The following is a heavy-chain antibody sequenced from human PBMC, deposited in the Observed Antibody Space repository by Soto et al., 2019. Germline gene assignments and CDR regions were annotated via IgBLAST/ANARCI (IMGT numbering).Heavy chain of an antibody. J-gene: IGHJ6*02. CDR2: ISWNSGSI. CDR1: GFTFDDYA. V-gene: IGHV3-9*01. Sequence: EVQLVESGGGLVQPGRSLRLSCAASGFTFDDYAMHWVRQAPGKGLEWVSGISWNSGSIGYADSVKGRFTISRDNAKNSLYLQMNSLRAEDTALYYCAKESGGHREVNYYGMDVWGQGTTVTVSS. CDR3: AKESGGHREVNYYGMDV. D-gene: IGHD2-15*01.